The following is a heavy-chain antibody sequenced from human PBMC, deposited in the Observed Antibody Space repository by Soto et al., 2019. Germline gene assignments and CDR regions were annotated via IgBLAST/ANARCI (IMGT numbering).Heavy chain of an antibody. J-gene: IGHJ4*02. CDR2: VNPILSMS. D-gene: IGHD3-10*01. Sequence: SLKVSCKASGDTFSFSTINWVRQAPGLGLEWMGRVNPILSMSNYAQKFQGRVTMTADKSTSTAYMELRSLRSEDTAFYYCATSYGSGYRTFDYWGQGALVTVSA. V-gene: IGHV1-69*02. CDR1: GDTFSFST. CDR3: ATSYGSGYRTFDY.